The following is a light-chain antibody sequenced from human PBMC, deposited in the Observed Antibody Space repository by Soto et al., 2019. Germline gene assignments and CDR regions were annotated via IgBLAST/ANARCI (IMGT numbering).Light chain of an antibody. V-gene: IGKV3-20*01. J-gene: IGKJ4*01. Sequence: EIVLTQSPGTLSLSPGERATLSCRASQSVSSSYLAWYQQKPGQANRLLIYGASSRATGIPDRFSGSGSGTCFTLTISRLEPEDCALYYCQQYGSSPLTFGGGNKVEIK. CDR2: GAS. CDR1: QSVSSSY. CDR3: QQYGSSPLT.